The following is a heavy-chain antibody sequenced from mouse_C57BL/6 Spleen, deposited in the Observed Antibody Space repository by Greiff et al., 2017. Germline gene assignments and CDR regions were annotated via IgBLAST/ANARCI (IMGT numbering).Heavy chain of an antibody. CDR1: GYSFTGYY. D-gene: IGHD4-1*01. V-gene: IGHV1-42*01. Sequence: EVQLQQSGPELVKPGASVKISCKASGYSFTGYYMNWVKQSPEKSLEWIGEINPSTGGTTYNQKFKAKATLTVDKSSSTASMQLKSLTSEDSAVYYCASNPNPNPKRGGGDAMDYWGQGTSVTVSS. CDR2: INPSTGGT. J-gene: IGHJ4*01. CDR3: ASNPNPNPKRGGGDAMDY.